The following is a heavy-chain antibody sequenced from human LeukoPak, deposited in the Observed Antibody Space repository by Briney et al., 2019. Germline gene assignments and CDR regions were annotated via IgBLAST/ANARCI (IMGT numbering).Heavy chain of an antibody. CDR3: ARDNYCSSTSCYYGAFDI. CDR1: GGSFSGYY. Sequence: SETLSLTCAVYGGSFSGYYWSWIRQPPGKGLEWIGEINHSGSTNYNPSLKSRVTISVETYKNQFYLKLSSVTAADTAVYYCARDNYCSSTSCYYGAFDIWGQGTMVTVSS. D-gene: IGHD2-2*01. CDR2: INHSGST. J-gene: IGHJ3*02. V-gene: IGHV4-34*01.